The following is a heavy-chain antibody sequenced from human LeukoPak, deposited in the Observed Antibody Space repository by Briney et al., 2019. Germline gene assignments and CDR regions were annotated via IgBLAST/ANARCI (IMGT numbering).Heavy chain of an antibody. D-gene: IGHD6-13*01. CDR3: AREHPTSIIAAAALFDY. CDR1: GYTFTSYG. CDR2: ISAYNGNT. Sequence: ASVKVSCKASGYTFTSYGISWVRQAPGQGLQWMGWISAYNGNTNYAQKLQGRVTMTTDTSTSTAYMELRSLRSDDTAVYYCAREHPTSIIAAAALFDYWGQGTLVTVSS. V-gene: IGHV1-18*01. J-gene: IGHJ4*02.